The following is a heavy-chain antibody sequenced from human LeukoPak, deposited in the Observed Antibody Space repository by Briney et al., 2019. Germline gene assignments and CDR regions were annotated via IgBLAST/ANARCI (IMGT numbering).Heavy chain of an antibody. CDR1: GYTFTSYA. D-gene: IGHD7-27*01. Sequence: EASVKVSCKASGYTFTSYAMHWVRQAPGQRLEWMGWINGGNGNTKYSQKFQGRVTITRDTSASTAYMEVRSLRPEDTAVYYCARGVNWGSDWFDPWGQGTLVTVSS. CDR2: INGGNGNT. V-gene: IGHV1-3*01. J-gene: IGHJ5*02. CDR3: ARGVNWGSDWFDP.